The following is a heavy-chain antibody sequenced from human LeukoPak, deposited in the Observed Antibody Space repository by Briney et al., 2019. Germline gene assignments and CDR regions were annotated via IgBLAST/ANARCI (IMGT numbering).Heavy chain of an antibody. CDR2: MYESGST. Sequence: PSETLSLTCTVSGGSISRSAYYWGWIRQPPGKGLEWIGSMYESGSTLYNPSLNSRATISVDTSKNQLSLKLRSVTAADTAVYYCARQGELAIDYWGQGTLVTVSS. V-gene: IGHV4-39*01. CDR1: GGSISRSAYY. CDR3: ARQGELAIDY. J-gene: IGHJ4*02. D-gene: IGHD1-26*01.